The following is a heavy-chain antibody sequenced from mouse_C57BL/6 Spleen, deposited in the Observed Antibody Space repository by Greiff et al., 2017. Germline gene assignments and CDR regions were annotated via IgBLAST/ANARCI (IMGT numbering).Heavy chain of an antibody. D-gene: IGHD2-4*01. V-gene: IGHV6-6*01. J-gene: IGHJ2*01. CDR3: TRDDYDGGFDY. CDR1: GFTFSDAW. Sequence: EVHLVESGGGLVQPGGSMKLSCAASGFTFSDAWMDWVRQSPEKGLEWVAEIRNKANNHATYYAESVKGRFTISRDDSKSSVYLQMNSLRAEDTCIFYCTRDDYDGGFDYWGQGTTLTVSS. CDR2: IRNKANNHAT.